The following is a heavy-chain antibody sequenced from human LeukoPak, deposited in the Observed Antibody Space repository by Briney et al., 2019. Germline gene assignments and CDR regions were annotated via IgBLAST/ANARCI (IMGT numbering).Heavy chain of an antibody. CDR2: INHSGST. CDR3: ARGIVVVPAAIIDYYYHYMDV. J-gene: IGHJ6*03. V-gene: IGHV4-34*01. CDR1: GGAFSGYY. D-gene: IGHD2-2*02. Sequence: SETLSLTCAVYGGAFSGYYWSWIRQPPGKGLEWIGEINHSGSTNYNPSLKSRVTISVDTSKNQFSLKLSSVTAADTAVYYCARGIVVVPAAIIDYYYHYMDVWGKGTTVTVSS.